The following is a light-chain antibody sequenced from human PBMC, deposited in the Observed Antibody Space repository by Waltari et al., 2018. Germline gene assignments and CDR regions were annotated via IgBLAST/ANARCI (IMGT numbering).Light chain of an antibody. CDR2: NNK. V-gene: IGLV1-44*01. CDR3: AAWDDSLPGLFV. Sequence: QSVVTQPPSASGTPGQRVTISCSGSSANIGSNTVNWYQQLPGTTPKLLIYNNKQRPSRLPDLFSGSKSGTSASLAISGLQSEDEADYYCAAWDDSLPGLFVFGSGTKVTVL. CDR1: SANIGSNT. J-gene: IGLJ1*01.